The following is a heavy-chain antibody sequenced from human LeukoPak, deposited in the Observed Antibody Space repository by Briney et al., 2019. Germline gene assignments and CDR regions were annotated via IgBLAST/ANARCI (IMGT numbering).Heavy chain of an antibody. D-gene: IGHD6-13*01. Sequence: ASVKVSCKASGYTFTSYGISWVRQAPGQGLEWMGGISAYNGNTNYAQKLQGRVTMTTDTSTSTAYMELRSLRSDDTAVYYCARVYGSSWYGVYYYYYMDVWGKGTTVTISS. CDR2: ISAYNGNT. V-gene: IGHV1-18*01. CDR1: GYTFTSYG. J-gene: IGHJ6*03. CDR3: ARVYGSSWYGVYYYYYMDV.